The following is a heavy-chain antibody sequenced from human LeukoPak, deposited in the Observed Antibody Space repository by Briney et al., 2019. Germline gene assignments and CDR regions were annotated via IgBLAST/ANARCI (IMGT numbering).Heavy chain of an antibody. J-gene: IGHJ5*02. Sequence: PGGSLRLSCAASGFTFSSSWMNWARQAPGKGLEWVANIKQDGSEKYYVDSVKGRFTISRDNAKNSLYLQMNSLRADDTAVYYCARDIVVVPNAAFDPWGQGTLVTVSS. CDR3: ARDIVVVPNAAFDP. V-gene: IGHV3-7*04. CDR1: GFTFSSSW. CDR2: IKQDGSEK. D-gene: IGHD2-2*01.